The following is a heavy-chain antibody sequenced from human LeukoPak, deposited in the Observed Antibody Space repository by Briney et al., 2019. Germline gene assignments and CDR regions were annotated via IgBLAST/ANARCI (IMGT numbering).Heavy chain of an antibody. Sequence: VASVKVSCKASGGTFSSYAISWVRQAPGQGLEWMGGIIPIFGTANYAQKFQGRVTIIADESTSTAYMELSSLRSEDTAVYYCARGGGELPFDYWGQGTLVTVSS. D-gene: IGHD1-26*01. CDR2: IIPIFGTA. J-gene: IGHJ4*02. CDR1: GGTFSSYA. CDR3: ARGGGELPFDY. V-gene: IGHV1-69*13.